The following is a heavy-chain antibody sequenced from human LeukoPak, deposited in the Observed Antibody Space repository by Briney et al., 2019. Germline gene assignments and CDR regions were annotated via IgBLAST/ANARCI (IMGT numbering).Heavy chain of an antibody. CDR3: ARGDDLIGPWTRWFDL. Sequence: PSQTLSLTCAISGDSVSSNSAAWNWIRQSPSRGLEWLGRTYYRSKWYNDYAVSVKSRITISPDTSKNQFSLQLNSVTPEDTAVYYCARGDDLIGPWTRWFDLWDQGTLVTVSS. V-gene: IGHV6-1*01. D-gene: IGHD3-16*01. CDR2: TYYRSKWYN. CDR1: GDSVSSNSAA. J-gene: IGHJ5*02.